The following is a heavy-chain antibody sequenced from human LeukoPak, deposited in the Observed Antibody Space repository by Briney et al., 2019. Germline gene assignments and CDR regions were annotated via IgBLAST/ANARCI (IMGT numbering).Heavy chain of an antibody. CDR3: ATTREVMRGYYFDS. D-gene: IGHD2-21*01. CDR2: IIPLFDTA. CDR1: GCTFTSYY. Sequence: SVKVSCKASGCTFTSYYMHWVRQAPGQGLEWMGAIIPLFDTANYARKFPGRVTVTADESTNTAYMELSSLRSEDTAVYYCATTREVMRGYYFDSWGQGTLVTVSS. J-gene: IGHJ4*02. V-gene: IGHV1-69*13.